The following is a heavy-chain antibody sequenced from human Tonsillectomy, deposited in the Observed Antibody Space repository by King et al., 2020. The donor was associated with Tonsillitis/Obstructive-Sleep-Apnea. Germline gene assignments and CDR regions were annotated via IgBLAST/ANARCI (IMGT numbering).Heavy chain of an antibody. CDR3: VKDRAQHSSGLYYFDY. V-gene: IGHV3-64D*06. D-gene: IGHD3-22*01. Sequence: VQLVESGGGLVQPGGSLRLSCSASGFTFSSYAMHWVRQAPGKGLEYVSAISSNGGSTYYADSVKGRFTISRDNSKNTLYLQMSSLRAEDTAVYHCVKDRAQHSSGLYYFDYWGQGTLVTVSS. J-gene: IGHJ4*02. CDR1: GFTFSSYA. CDR2: ISSNGGST.